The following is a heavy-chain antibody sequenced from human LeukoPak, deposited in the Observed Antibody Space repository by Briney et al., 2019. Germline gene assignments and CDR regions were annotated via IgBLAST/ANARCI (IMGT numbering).Heavy chain of an antibody. V-gene: IGHV3-30*03. J-gene: IGHJ4*02. D-gene: IGHD4-17*01. CDR1: GFTFSSYG. Sequence: GGSLRLSCAASGFTFSSYGMHWVRQAPGKGLEWVALISYDGSNKYYADSVKGRFTISRDNSKNTLYLQMNSLRAEDTAVYYCAWTTVTTYDYWGQGTLVTVSS. CDR3: AWTTVTTYDY. CDR2: ISYDGSNK.